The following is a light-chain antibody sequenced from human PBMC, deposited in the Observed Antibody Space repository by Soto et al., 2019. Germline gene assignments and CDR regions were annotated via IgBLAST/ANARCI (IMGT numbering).Light chain of an antibody. J-gene: IGLJ1*01. V-gene: IGLV2-14*01. CDR2: DVR. CDR3: SSYTSISNYV. Sequence: QSALSQPASVSGSPGQSITISCTGTSSDVGGYNFVSWYQQHPGKAPKLMIYDVRNRPSAVSNRFSGSKSVNTASLTISGLQAEDEADYYCSSYTSISNYVFGTGTKVTV. CDR1: SSDVGGYNF.